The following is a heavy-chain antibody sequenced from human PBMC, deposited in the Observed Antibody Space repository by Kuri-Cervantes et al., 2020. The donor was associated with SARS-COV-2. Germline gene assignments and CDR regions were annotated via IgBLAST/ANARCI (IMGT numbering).Heavy chain of an antibody. V-gene: IGHV3-30*03. CDR2: ISYDGSDK. CDR1: GFTFSGYG. D-gene: IGHD5-24*01. CDR3: VGGGDGRIVGGDY. Sequence: LTCAVSGFTFSGYGMHWVRQAPGKGLEWVAVISYDGSDKYYADSVKGRFTISRDNSKNTLHLQMNSLRAEDTAVYYCVGGGDGRIVGGDYWGQGILVTVSS. J-gene: IGHJ4*02.